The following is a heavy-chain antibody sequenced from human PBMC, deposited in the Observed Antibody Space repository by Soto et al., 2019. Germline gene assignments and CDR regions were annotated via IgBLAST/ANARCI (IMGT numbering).Heavy chain of an antibody. CDR3: ARGHDFWSGYYSYYYYGMDV. Sequence: SETLSLTCAVSGYSISSGYYWRWIRQPPGKGLEWIGEINHSGSTNYNPSLKSRVTISVDTSKNQFSLKLSSVTAADTAVYYCARGHDFWSGYYSYYYYGMDVWGQGTTVTVSS. D-gene: IGHD3-3*01. CDR2: INHSGST. CDR1: GYSISSGYY. J-gene: IGHJ6*02. V-gene: IGHV4-34*01.